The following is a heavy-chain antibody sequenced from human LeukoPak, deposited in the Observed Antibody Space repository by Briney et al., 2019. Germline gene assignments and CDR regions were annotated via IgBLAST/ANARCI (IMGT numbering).Heavy chain of an antibody. Sequence: PGGSLRLSCAASGFTFSSYSMNWVRQAPGKGLEWVSFISSSRSYIYYADSVKGRFTISRDNAKNSLYPQMNSLRAEDTAVYYCARFIAAPYYFDYWGRGTLVTVSP. CDR3: ARFIAAPYYFDY. CDR1: GFTFSSYS. D-gene: IGHD6-13*01. V-gene: IGHV3-21*01. J-gene: IGHJ4*02. CDR2: ISSSRSYI.